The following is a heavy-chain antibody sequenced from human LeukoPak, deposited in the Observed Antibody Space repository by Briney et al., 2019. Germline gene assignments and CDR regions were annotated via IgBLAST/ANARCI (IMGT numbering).Heavy chain of an antibody. J-gene: IGHJ4*02. D-gene: IGHD3-10*01. CDR1: GGSFSGYY. CDR2: INHSGST. CDR3: ARGWPYSYYYGSGSYFDY. Sequence: SETLSLTCAVYGGSFSGYYWSWIRQPPGKGLEWIGEINHSGSTNYNPSLKSRVTISVDTSKNQFPLKLSSVTAADTAVYYCARGWPYSYYYGSGSYFDYWGQGTLVTVSS. V-gene: IGHV4-34*01.